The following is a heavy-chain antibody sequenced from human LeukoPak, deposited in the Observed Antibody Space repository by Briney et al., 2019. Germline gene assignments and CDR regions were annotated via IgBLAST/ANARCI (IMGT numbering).Heavy chain of an antibody. V-gene: IGHV3-30-3*01. J-gene: IGHJ6*02. CDR1: GFTFSSYA. Sequence: GGSLRLSCAASGFTFSSYAMHWVRQAPGKGLEWVAVISYDGSNKYYADSVKGRFTISRDNSKNTLYLQMNSLRAEDTAVYYCARALMPTVTTAYYYGMDVWGQGTTVTVSS. CDR2: ISYDGSNK. CDR3: ARALMPTVTTAYYYGMDV. D-gene: IGHD4-11*01.